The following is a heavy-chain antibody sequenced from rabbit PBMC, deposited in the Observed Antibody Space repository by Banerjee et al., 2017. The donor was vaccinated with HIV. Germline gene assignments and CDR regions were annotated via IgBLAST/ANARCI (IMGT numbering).Heavy chain of an antibody. CDR2: IYARDGDT. Sequence: QSLEESGGDLVKPGASLTLTCTASGFDLSKYYYMCWVRQAPGKGLEWIACIYARDGDTYYASWAKGRFTISKTSSTTVTLQMTRLTAADTATYFCARRLSWTGYPGYGYASDLWGPGTLVTVS. CDR1: GFDLSKYYY. J-gene: IGHJ4*01. V-gene: IGHV1S40*01. D-gene: IGHD7-1*01. CDR3: ARRLSWTGYPGYGYASDL.